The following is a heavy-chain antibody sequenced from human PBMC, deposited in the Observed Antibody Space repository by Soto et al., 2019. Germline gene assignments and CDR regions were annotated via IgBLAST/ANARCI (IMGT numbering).Heavy chain of an antibody. Sequence: GASVKVSCKASGGTFSSYAISWVRQAPGQGLEWMGGIIPIFGTANYAQKFQGRVTITADESTSTAYMELNSLRSEDTAVYYCARSAVAGHVFDYYYYYGMDVWGQGTTVTVSS. CDR2: IIPIFGTA. V-gene: IGHV1-69*13. J-gene: IGHJ6*02. CDR3: ARSAVAGHVFDYYYYYGMDV. D-gene: IGHD6-19*01. CDR1: GGTFSSYA.